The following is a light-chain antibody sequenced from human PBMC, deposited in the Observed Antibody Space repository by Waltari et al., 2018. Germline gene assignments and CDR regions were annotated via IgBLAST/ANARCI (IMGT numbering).Light chain of an antibody. V-gene: IGLV3-19*01. CDR2: GKN. Sequence: SSELTQDPAVSVALGQPVRITCQGASPRRHYASWYQQKPGQAPVLVIYGKNNRPSGIPDRFSGSSSGNTASLTITGAQAEDEADYYCNSRDSSGNLVVFGGGTKLTVL. CDR1: SPRRHY. J-gene: IGLJ2*01. CDR3: NSRDSSGNLVV.